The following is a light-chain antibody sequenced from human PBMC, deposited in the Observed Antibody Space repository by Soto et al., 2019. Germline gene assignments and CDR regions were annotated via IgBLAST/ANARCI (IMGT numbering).Light chain of an antibody. CDR2: GAS. CDR1: QSVKTF. CDR3: QQYGSSPWT. V-gene: IGKV3-20*01. J-gene: IGKJ1*01. Sequence: ESVLTQSPATLSLSPGERATLSCRASQSVKTFLAWYQQKPGQAPRLLIYGASSRATGIPDRFSGSGSGTDFTLTISRLEPEDFAVYYCQQYGSSPWTFGQGTKV.